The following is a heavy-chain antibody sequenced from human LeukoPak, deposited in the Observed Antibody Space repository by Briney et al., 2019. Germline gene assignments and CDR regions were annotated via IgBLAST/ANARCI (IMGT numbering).Heavy chain of an antibody. D-gene: IGHD1-26*01. J-gene: IGHJ4*02. CDR1: GFIFSSYR. CDR3: ARIRWDLLIPSDY. Sequence: GGSLRLSCAASGFIFSSYRTSWVRQAPGKGLEWVANIKQDGSEKYYVDSVKGRFTISRDNAKNSLYLQMSSLRAEDTAVYYCARIRWDLLIPSDYWGQGTLVTVSS. V-gene: IGHV3-7*03. CDR2: IKQDGSEK.